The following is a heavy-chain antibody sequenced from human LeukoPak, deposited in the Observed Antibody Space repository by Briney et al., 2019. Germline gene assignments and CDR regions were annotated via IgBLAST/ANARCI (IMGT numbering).Heavy chain of an antibody. CDR3: ARHGGTGDKDFDY. Sequence: SETLSLTCTVSGGSISSYYWSWIRQPPGKGLEWIGYINNSGNTNYNPSLKSRVTISVDTSKNQFSLKLSSVTAADTAVYYCARHGGTGDKDFDYWGQGTLVTVSS. CDR2: INNSGNT. V-gene: IGHV4-59*01. J-gene: IGHJ4*02. CDR1: GGSISSYY. D-gene: IGHD7-27*01.